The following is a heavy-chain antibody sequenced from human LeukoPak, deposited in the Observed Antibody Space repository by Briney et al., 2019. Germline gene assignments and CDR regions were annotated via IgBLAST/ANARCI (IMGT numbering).Heavy chain of an antibody. CDR3: ARLGDRRRA. D-gene: IGHD3-22*01. CDR2: IDRSGTT. Sequence: SETLSLTCSVSGYSISSGYYWGWVRQAPGKGLEWIGSIDRSGTTNYNPSLKSRVTISVDTSKNQFSLKLSSVTAADTAVYYCARLGDRRRAWGQGTLVTVSS. J-gene: IGHJ4*02. V-gene: IGHV4-38-2*02. CDR1: GYSISSGYY.